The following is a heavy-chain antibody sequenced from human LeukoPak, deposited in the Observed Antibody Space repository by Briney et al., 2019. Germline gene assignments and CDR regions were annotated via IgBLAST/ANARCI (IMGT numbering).Heavy chain of an antibody. CDR1: GFTFSSYP. CDR2: INGGSST. V-gene: IGHV3-23*01. CDR3: AKGTTPGSFPYYFDY. J-gene: IGHJ4*02. D-gene: IGHD3-10*01. Sequence: GGSLRLSCAASGFTFSSYPMSWVRQAPGKGLEWVSSINGGSSTYYADSVKGRFTISRDNSKNTLYLQMNSLRAEDTAVYYCAKGTTPGSFPYYFDYWGQGTLVTVSS.